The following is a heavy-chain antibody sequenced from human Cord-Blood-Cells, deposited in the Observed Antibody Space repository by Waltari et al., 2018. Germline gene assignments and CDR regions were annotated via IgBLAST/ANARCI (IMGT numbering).Heavy chain of an antibody. CDR2: IYTSGST. CDR1: GGSISSYY. Sequence: QVQLQESGPGLVKPSETLSLTCTVSGGSISSYYWSWIRQPAGKGLEWSGRIYTSGSTNYNPSLKSRVTMSVDTSKNQFSMKLSSVTAADTAVYYCARESSNWGIDAFDIWGQGTMVTVSS. J-gene: IGHJ3*02. D-gene: IGHD7-27*01. V-gene: IGHV4-4*07. CDR3: ARESSNWGIDAFDI.